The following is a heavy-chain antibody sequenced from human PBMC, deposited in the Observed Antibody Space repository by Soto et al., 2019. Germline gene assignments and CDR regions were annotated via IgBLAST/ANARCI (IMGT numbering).Heavy chain of an antibody. Sequence: EVQLVESGGGLVKPGGSLRLSCAASGFTFSNVWMNWVRQAPGKGLEWVGRIKSKTDGGTTDYAAPVKGRFTISRDDSKNTLYLQMNSLKTVDTAVYYCTPLALKDSSGWYEFSDWGQGTLVTVSS. D-gene: IGHD6-19*01. J-gene: IGHJ4*02. CDR2: IKSKTDGGTT. V-gene: IGHV3-15*07. CDR3: TPLALKDSSGWYEFSD. CDR1: GFTFSNVW.